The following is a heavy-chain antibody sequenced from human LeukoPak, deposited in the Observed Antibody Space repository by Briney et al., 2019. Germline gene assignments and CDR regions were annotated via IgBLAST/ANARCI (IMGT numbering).Heavy chain of an antibody. CDR1: GGSISSHY. Sequence: SETLSLTCTVSGGSISSHYWSWIRQPPGKGLEWIGYIYYSGSTNYNPSLKSRVTISVDTSKNQFSLKLSSVTAADTAVYYCARERIAAAGFDYWSQGTLVTVSS. CDR2: IYYSGST. J-gene: IGHJ4*02. D-gene: IGHD6-13*01. CDR3: ARERIAAAGFDY. V-gene: IGHV4-59*11.